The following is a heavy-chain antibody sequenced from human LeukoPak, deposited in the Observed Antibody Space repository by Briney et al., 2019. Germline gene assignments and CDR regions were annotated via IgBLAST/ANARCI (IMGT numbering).Heavy chain of an antibody. CDR1: GGSISSHY. CDR3: ARVVVVVPAATNSWFDP. CDR2: IYYSGST. J-gene: IGHJ5*02. D-gene: IGHD2-2*01. Sequence: SETLSLTCTVSGGSISSHYWSWIRQPPGKGLEWMGYIYYSGSTNYNPSLKSRVTISVDTPKNQFSLKLSSVTAADTAVYYCARVVVVVPAATNSWFDPWGQGTLVTVSS. V-gene: IGHV4-59*11.